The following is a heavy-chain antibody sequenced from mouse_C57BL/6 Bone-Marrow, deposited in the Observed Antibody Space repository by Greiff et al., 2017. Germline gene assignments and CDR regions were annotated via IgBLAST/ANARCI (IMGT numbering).Heavy chain of an antibody. J-gene: IGHJ1*03. V-gene: IGHV5-17*01. CDR1: GFTFSDYG. CDR3: ARRYFDV. CDR2: ISSGSSTI. Sequence: EVKLVESGGGLVKPGGSLKLSCAASGFTFSDYGMHWVRQAPETGLEWVAYISSGSSTIYYADTVKGRFTISSDNAKNTLFLQMTSLRSEDTAMYYCARRYFDVWGTGTTVTVAS.